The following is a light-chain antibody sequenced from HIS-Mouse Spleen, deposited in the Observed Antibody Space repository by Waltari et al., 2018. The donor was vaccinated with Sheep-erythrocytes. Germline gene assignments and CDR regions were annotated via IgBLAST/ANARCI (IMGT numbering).Light chain of an antibody. CDR1: SSDVGSYNL. CDR3: CSYAGSSTPWV. Sequence: QSALTQPASVSGSPGQSITISCTGTSSDVGSYNLLSLYQQHPVKAPQLLGYEGSKRPAGVSHRFSGYKSGNTASLTIAGLEAEDEADYYCCSYAGSSTPWVFGGGTKLTVL. J-gene: IGLJ3*02. V-gene: IGLV2-23*01. CDR2: EGS.